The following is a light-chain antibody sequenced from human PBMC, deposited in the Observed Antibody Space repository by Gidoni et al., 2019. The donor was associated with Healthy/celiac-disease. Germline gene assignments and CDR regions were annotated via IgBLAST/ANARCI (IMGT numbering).Light chain of an antibody. J-gene: IGLJ1*01. CDR3: SSYTISSTPYA. V-gene: IGLV2-14*01. CDR2: EVS. Sequence: QSALTQPASVSGSPGQSITISCTGTSSDVGGYNYVSWYQPHPGKAPKLMIYEVSNRPSGVSNRFSGSKSGNTASLTISGLQAEDEADYYCSSYTISSTPYAFGTGTKVTVL. CDR1: SSDVGGYNY.